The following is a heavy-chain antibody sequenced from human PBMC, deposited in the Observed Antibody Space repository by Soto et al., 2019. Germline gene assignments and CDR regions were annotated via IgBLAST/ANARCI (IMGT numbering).Heavy chain of an antibody. CDR3: AREGSGYNF. D-gene: IGHD5-12*01. J-gene: IGHJ1*01. CDR2: IIPVFGRP. Sequence: QVQLVQSGAELKKPGSSVKVSCKASGGTFSSFGISWVRQAPGQGLEWMGGIIPVFGRPNYAQRFRGRLTITADESTNTGYMELIDLRSEVTAVYYCAREGSGYNFWGQGTQVTVSS. V-gene: IGHV1-69*01. CDR1: GGTFSSFG.